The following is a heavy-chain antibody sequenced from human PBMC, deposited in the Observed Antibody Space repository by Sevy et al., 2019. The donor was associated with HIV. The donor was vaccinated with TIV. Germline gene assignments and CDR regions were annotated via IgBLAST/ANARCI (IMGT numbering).Heavy chain of an antibody. V-gene: IGHV3-72*01. CDR1: GFTFSDHY. J-gene: IGHJ4*02. Sequence: GGSLRLSCAASGFTFSDHYMDWVRQAPGKGLEWVGRTRNKANSYTTEYAASVKGRFTISRDDSKNSLYLQMNSLKTEDTAVYYCARLIAAAGVDYWGQGTLVTVSS. CDR3: ARLIAAAGVDY. CDR2: TRNKANSYTT. D-gene: IGHD6-13*01.